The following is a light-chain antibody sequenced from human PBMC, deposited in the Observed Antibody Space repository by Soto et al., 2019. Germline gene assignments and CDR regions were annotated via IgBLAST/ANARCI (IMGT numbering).Light chain of an antibody. Sequence: QSAPTQPPSASGSPGQSVTISCTGTSSDVGGYNYVSWYQQHPGQAPKLMIYEVYKRPSGVPDRFSGSKSGNTASLTVSGLQAEDEADYYCNSYAGSNIVFGTGTKVTVL. V-gene: IGLV2-8*01. CDR2: EVY. J-gene: IGLJ1*01. CDR3: NSYAGSNIV. CDR1: SSDVGGYNY.